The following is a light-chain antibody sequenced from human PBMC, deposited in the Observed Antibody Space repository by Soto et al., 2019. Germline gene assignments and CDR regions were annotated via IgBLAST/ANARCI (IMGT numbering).Light chain of an antibody. CDR1: QGIGDT. Sequence: ELVMRQSPATMSVSPGARSALSCRASQGIGDTLAWYQHKPGQTHRLLIYDTSTRATGVPTRFSGSRSGAEFTLTINSLQSEDFAVYYCKTYNNWPLTFGGGNKVAIK. J-gene: IGKJ4*01. V-gene: IGKV3-15*01. CDR2: DTS. CDR3: KTYNNWPLT.